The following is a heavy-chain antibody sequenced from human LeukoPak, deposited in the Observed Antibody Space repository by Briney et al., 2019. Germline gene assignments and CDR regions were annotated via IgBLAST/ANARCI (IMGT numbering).Heavy chain of an antibody. CDR2: ISGSGGST. CDR3: AKGGYCSSTSCYLYDAFDI. D-gene: IGHD2-2*01. Sequence: GGSLRVSCAASGFSFSSYAMSWVRQAPGKWLEWVSAISGSGGSTYYADSVKGRFTISRDNSKNTLYLQMNSLRAEDTAVYYCAKGGYCSSTSCYLYDAFDIWGQGTMVTVSS. J-gene: IGHJ3*02. CDR1: GFSFSSYA. V-gene: IGHV3-23*01.